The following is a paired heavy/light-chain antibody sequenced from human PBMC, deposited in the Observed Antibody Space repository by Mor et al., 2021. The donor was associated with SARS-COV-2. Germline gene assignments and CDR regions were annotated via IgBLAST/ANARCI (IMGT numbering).Heavy chain of an antibody. CDR3: ARQNSGSYQSAGYLDQ. CDR2: IYPGDSDT. D-gene: IGHD1-26*01. Sequence: EMRLVQSGAEVKKPGEPLTISCKASGFAFSTYWIAWVRQRPGQGPEWMGIIYPGDSDTRYSPSFEGQVIISADTSTSTVNLQWSSLTASDTAMYFCARQNSGSYQSAGYLDQWSQGILVRVSS. V-gene: IGHV5-51*01. J-gene: IGHJ4*02. CDR1: GFAFSTYW.
Light chain of an antibody. Sequence: DIVMTQSPGSLVVSLGERATIYCQSSQSLSHNFANKNYLAWYKQRPGQPPKLLMSWASTREWGVPDRVSGSGSGTSFTLTISSLQAEDEGIYYCQQYYVSPFTFGQGTKLVIK. J-gene: IGKJ2*01. CDR2: WAS. CDR3: QQYYVSPFT. V-gene: IGKV4-1*01. CDR1: QSLSHNFANKNY.